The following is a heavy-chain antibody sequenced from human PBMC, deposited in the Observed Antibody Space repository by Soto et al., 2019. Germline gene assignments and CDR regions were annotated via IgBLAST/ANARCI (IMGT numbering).Heavy chain of an antibody. CDR2: ISGSGGST. D-gene: IGHD5-18*01. CDR3: ARDFGYRYGTDY. Sequence: EVQLLESGGGLVQPGGSLRLSCAASGFTFSSYAMSWVRQAPGKGLEWVSAISGSGGSTYYADSVKGRFTISRDNSKNTRYLQMDSLGADDTAVYYWARDFGYRYGTDYGGQGTLVTVSS. CDR1: GFTFSSYA. V-gene: IGHV3-23*01. J-gene: IGHJ4*02.